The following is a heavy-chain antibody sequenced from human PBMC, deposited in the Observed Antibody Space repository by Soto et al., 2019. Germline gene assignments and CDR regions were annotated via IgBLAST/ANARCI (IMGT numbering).Heavy chain of an antibody. Sequence: SETLSLTCTVSGGSISSGGYYWSWIRQHPGKGLEWIGYIYYSGSTYYNPSLKSRVTIPVDTSKNQFSLKLSSVTAADTAVYYCARRRESRPHYYYYYMDVWGKGTTVTVSS. V-gene: IGHV4-31*03. CDR1: GGSISSGGYY. J-gene: IGHJ6*03. CDR2: IYYSGST. CDR3: ARRRESRPHYYYYYMDV. D-gene: IGHD6-13*01.